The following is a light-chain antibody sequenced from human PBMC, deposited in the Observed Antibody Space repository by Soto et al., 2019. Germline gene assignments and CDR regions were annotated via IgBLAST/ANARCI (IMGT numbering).Light chain of an antibody. CDR2: EVS. J-gene: IGLJ3*02. Sequence: QSALTQPPSASGSPGQSVTISCTGTSSDVGGYNFVSWYQQHPGKAPKLMIYEVSNRPSGVSNRFSGSKSGNTASLTISGLQAEDEADYYCSSHTSSTTWVFGGGTKLTVL. V-gene: IGLV2-14*01. CDR1: SSDVGGYNF. CDR3: SSHTSSTTWV.